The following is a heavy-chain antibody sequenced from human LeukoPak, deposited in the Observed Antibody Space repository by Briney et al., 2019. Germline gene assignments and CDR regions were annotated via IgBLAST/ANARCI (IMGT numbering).Heavy chain of an antibody. Sequence: GGSLRLSCAASGFTFSSYEMNWVRQAPGKGLEWVSYISSSGSTIYYADSVKGRFTISSDNAKNSLYLQMNSLRAEDTAVYYCARTLRVWFGELPTPNFDYWGQGTLVTVSS. D-gene: IGHD3-10*01. CDR2: ISSSGSTI. CDR3: ARTLRVWFGELPTPNFDY. J-gene: IGHJ4*02. CDR1: GFTFSSYE. V-gene: IGHV3-48*03.